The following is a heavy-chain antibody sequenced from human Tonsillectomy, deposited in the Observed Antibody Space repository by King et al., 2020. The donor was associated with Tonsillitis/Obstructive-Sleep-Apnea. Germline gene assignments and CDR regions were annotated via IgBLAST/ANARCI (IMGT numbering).Heavy chain of an antibody. V-gene: IGHV3-33*01. D-gene: IGHD1-26*01. CDR1: GFTFSNYG. CDR3: ASGGRVALVTHYGMDV. J-gene: IGHJ6*02. Sequence: VQLVESGGGVVQPGRSLRLSCAASGFTFSNYGMHWVRQAPGKGLEWVAVIWYDGSNKYYADSVKGRFTISRDNSKYTLYLQMNSLRAEDTAVYYCASGGRVALVTHYGMDVWGQGTTVTVSS. CDR2: IWYDGSNK.